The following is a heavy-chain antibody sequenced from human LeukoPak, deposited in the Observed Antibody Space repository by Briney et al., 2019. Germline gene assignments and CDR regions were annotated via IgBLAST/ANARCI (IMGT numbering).Heavy chain of an antibody. CDR2: VKGDGSEK. CDR1: GFSFSYYW. V-gene: IGHV3-7*03. CDR3: ARGGSVMFDQ. D-gene: IGHD2-21*01. J-gene: IGHJ4*02. Sequence: GGSLRLSCGASGFSFSYYWMSCARQAPGKGLEWVARVKGDGSEKSYVDSVKGRFTISRDNAKNSLFLQMDNLRADDTAVYYCARGGSVMFDQWGQGTQVTVSS.